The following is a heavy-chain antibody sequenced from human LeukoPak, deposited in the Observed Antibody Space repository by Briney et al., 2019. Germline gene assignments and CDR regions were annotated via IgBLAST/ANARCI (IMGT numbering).Heavy chain of an antibody. D-gene: IGHD3-10*01. CDR1: GYTFEYA. Sequence: ASVKVSCKASGYTFEYAMNWVRQAPGQGLEWMGWINTNTGNPTYAQGFTGRFVFPLDTSVSTSYLQISSLKAEDTAIYYCAGRGERALDYWGQGTLVTVSS. CDR2: INTNTGNP. V-gene: IGHV7-4-1*02. CDR3: AGRGERALDY. J-gene: IGHJ4*02.